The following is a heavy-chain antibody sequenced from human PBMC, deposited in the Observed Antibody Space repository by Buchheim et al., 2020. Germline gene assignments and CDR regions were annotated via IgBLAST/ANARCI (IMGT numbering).Heavy chain of an antibody. J-gene: IGHJ6*03. D-gene: IGHD2-8*01. Sequence: QVQLVESGGGVVQPGRSLRLSCAASGFTFSSYGMHWVRQAPGKGLEWVAVISYDGSNKYYADSVKGRFTISRANSKNTLNLQMNSLRAEDTAVYYCAKNGAGYYMDVWGKGTT. CDR1: GFTFSSYG. CDR2: ISYDGSNK. V-gene: IGHV3-30*18. CDR3: AKNGAGYYMDV.